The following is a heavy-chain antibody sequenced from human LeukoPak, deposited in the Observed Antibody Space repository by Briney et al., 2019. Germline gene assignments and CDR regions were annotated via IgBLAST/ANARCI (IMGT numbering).Heavy chain of an antibody. J-gene: IGHJ4*02. D-gene: IGHD5-18*01. V-gene: IGHV3-7*01. Sequence: PGGSLRLSCAASGFTFSNYWMSWVRQAPGKGLQWVANIKQDGSEKYYVDSVKGRFTISRDNAKKSLYLQMNSLRAEDTAVYYCARDRGKQLEYFDYWGQGTLVTVSS. CDR3: ARDRGKQLEYFDY. CDR1: GFTFSNYW. CDR2: IKQDGSEK.